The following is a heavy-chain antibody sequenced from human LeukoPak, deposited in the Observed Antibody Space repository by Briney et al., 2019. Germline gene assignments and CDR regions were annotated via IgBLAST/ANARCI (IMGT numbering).Heavy chain of an antibody. CDR1: GGSISNYY. CDR3: ARHYGSGTYPLDY. Sequence: SETLSLTCTVSGGSISNYYWSWIRQSPGKGLEWIAHIYSSGRTSYNPSLKSRVTMSVDTSKNQFSLKLDSVTAADAAVYYCARHYGSGTYPLDYWGQGTLVTVSS. CDR2: IYSSGRT. J-gene: IGHJ4*02. V-gene: IGHV4-59*08. D-gene: IGHD3-10*01.